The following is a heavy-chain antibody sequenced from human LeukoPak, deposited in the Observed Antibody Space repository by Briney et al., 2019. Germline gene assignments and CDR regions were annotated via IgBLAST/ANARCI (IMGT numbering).Heavy chain of an antibody. CDR3: ARGYMTRGAFDI. D-gene: IGHD5-12*01. CDR2: IYHSGST. Sequence: SETLSLTCAVSGGSISSGGYSWSWIRQPPGQGLEWIGYIYHSGSTYYNPSLKSRVTISVDRSKNQFSLKLSSVTAADTAVYYCARGYMTRGAFDIWGQGTMVTVSS. J-gene: IGHJ3*02. CDR1: GGSISSGGYS. V-gene: IGHV4-30-2*01.